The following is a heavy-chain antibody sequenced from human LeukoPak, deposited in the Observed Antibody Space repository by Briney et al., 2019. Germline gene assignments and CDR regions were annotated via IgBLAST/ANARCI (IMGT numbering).Heavy chain of an antibody. V-gene: IGHV4-30-4*08. CDR1: GGSISSYY. D-gene: IGHD3-22*01. CDR3: ARAPKYYYDSSGYYSGGYFDY. Sequence: SETLSLTCTVSGGSISSYYWSWIRQPPGKGLEWIGYIYYSGSTYYNPSLKSRVTISVDTSKNQFSLKLSSVTAADTAVYYCARAPKYYYDSSGYYSGGYFDYWGQGTLVTVSS. CDR2: IYYSGST. J-gene: IGHJ4*02.